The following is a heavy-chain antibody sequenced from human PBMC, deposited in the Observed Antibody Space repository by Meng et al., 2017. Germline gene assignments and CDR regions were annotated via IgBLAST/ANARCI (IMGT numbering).Heavy chain of an antibody. CDR3: ARRGIGDCSSTSCCGDFDY. CDR2: IIPIFGTA. Sequence: AVKVSRKASGGTFSSYAISWLRQAPGQGLEWMGGIIPIFGTANCAQKFQGRVTITTDESTSTAYMELSSMRSEDTDVYYCARRGIGDCSSTSCCGDFDYWGQGTLVTVSS. J-gene: IGHJ4*02. CDR1: GGTFSSYA. V-gene: IGHV1-69*05. D-gene: IGHD2-2*01.